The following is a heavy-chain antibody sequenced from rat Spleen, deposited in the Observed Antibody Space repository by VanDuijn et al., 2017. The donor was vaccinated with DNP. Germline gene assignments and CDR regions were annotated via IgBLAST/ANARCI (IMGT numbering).Heavy chain of an antibody. J-gene: IGHJ2*01. CDR2: ISYDGSDT. CDR1: GFTFSAYY. Sequence: EVQLVESGGGLVQPGRSLKLSCAASGFTFSAYYMAWVRQAPAKGLEWVATISYDGSDTHYRDSVKGRFTVSRDNAQHTLYLQMDSLRSEDTATYYCARPDYWGQGIMVTVSS. CDR3: ARPDY. V-gene: IGHV5-7*01.